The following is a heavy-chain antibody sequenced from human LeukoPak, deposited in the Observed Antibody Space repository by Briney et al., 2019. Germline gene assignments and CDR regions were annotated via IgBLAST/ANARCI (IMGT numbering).Heavy chain of an antibody. CDR1: GFTFSDYD. Sequence: PGGSLRLSCAASGFTFSDYDMHWVRQATGKGLEWVSAIGTAGDTYYTGSVKGRFTISRSNAKNSLYLQMNSLRAGDTAVYYCARVAKERVGGVYYFDYWGQGTLVTVSS. J-gene: IGHJ4*02. CDR3: ARVAKERVGGVYYFDY. CDR2: IGTAGDT. D-gene: IGHD1-1*01. V-gene: IGHV3-13*01.